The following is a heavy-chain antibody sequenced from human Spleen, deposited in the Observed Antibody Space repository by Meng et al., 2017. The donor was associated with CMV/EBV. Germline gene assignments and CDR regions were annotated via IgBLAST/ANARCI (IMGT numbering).Heavy chain of an antibody. V-gene: IGHV4-34*01. Sequence: SLNGDCGNWIRQPPGKGREGIGENNDSGSTNYNPARKSRVTRSVDTSKNQCALKLSAVTAADTAGYYCARGQGDSSGYYYYDYVDPWGQGTLVTVSS. CDR2: NNDSGST. D-gene: IGHD3-22*01. J-gene: IGHJ5*02. CDR3: ARGQGDSSGYYYYDYVDP. CDR1: SLNGDC.